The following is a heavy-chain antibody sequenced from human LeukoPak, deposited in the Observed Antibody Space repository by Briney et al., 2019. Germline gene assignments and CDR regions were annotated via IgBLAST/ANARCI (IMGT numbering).Heavy chain of an antibody. V-gene: IGHV3-33*01. D-gene: IGHD3-10*01. J-gene: IGHJ5*02. CDR2: IWYDGSNK. CDR1: GFTFSSYG. CDR3: ARDRALMVRGVVPFDP. Sequence: GGSLRLSCAASGFTFSSYGMHWVRQAPGKGLEWVAVIWYDGSNKYYADSVKGRFTISRDNSKNTLYLQMNSLRAEDTAVYYCARDRALMVRGVVPFDPWGQGTLVTVSS.